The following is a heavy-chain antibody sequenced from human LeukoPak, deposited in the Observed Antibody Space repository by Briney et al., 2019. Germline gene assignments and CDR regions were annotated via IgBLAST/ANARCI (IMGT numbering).Heavy chain of an antibody. CDR1: GFTMSNYG. CDR2: ISNSGSII. Sequence: GGSLRLSCAASGFTMSNYGMNWVRQAPGKGLEWVSYISNSGSIIYYADSVKGRFTVSRDNAKDSLYLQMNSLRAEDTAVYYCARAVSADTAMVYFDYWGQGTLVTVSS. V-gene: IGHV3-48*04. J-gene: IGHJ4*02. CDR3: ARAVSADTAMVYFDY. D-gene: IGHD5-18*01.